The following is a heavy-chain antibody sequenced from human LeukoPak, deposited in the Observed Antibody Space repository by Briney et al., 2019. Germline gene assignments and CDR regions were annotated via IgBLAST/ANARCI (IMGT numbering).Heavy chain of an antibody. J-gene: IGHJ4*02. CDR1: GFTFSSYS. CDR3: ASTRYCSGGSCYG. D-gene: IGHD2-15*01. Sequence: GGSLRLSSAASGFTFSSYSMNWVRQAPGKGLEWFSSISSSSSYVYYADSVKGRFTISRDNAKNSLYLQMNSLRAEDTAVYYCASTRYCSGGSCYGWGQGTLVTVSS. V-gene: IGHV3-21*01. CDR2: ISSSSSYV.